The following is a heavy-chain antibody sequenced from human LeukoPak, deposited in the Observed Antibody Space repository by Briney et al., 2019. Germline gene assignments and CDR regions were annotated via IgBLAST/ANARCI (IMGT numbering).Heavy chain of an antibody. CDR3: AARDSYGSGSYPIDY. D-gene: IGHD3-10*01. J-gene: IGHJ4*02. CDR2: ISSRSTYI. V-gene: IGHV3-21*01. CDR1: GFTFSSYS. Sequence: PGGSLRLSCAASGFTFSSYSMYWVRQAPGKGLEWVSSISSRSTYIYYADSLKGRFTISRDNAKNSLYLQMDSLRAEDTAVYYCAARDSYGSGSYPIDYWGQGTLVTVSS.